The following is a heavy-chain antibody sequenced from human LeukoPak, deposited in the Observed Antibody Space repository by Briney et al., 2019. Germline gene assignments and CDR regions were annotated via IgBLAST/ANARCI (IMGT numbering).Heavy chain of an antibody. CDR1: GYTFTGYY. CDR2: INPNSGGT. J-gene: IGHJ4*02. Sequence: GASVKVSCKASGYTFTGYYMHWVRQAPGQGLEWMGWINPNSGGTNYAQKFQSRVTMTRDTSISTAYMELSRLRSDDTAVYYCARGGLGYYDSSGYSLWGQGTLVTVSS. CDR3: ARGGLGYYDSSGYSL. D-gene: IGHD3-22*01. V-gene: IGHV1-2*02.